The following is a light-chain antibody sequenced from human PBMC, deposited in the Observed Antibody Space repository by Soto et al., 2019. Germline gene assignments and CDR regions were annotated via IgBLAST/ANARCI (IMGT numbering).Light chain of an antibody. CDR3: QQYGGSMT. Sequence: EIVLTKSPGTLSLSPGDTATLSCRASQSLSSNYLAWYQQRPGQAPKLIIYDISSRATGSTDRFSGSGSGTDFNLTITRVDPEDFAVYYCQQYGGSMTFGQGKRLEIE. V-gene: IGKV3-20*01. CDR2: DIS. J-gene: IGKJ5*01. CDR1: QSLSSNY.